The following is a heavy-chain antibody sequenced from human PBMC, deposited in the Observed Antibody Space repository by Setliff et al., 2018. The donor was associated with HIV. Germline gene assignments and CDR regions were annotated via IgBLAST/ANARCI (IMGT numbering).Heavy chain of an antibody. V-gene: IGHV4-4*02. Sequence: PSETLSLTCAVSGGSITTTNWWTWIRQPPGKGLEWIGEIYHSGSSNYNPSLKTRVTISLDKSKNQFSLKLSSVTAADTAVYYCTRGWEPDYYYYYMDVWGKGTTVTVSS. J-gene: IGHJ6*03. CDR1: GGSITTTNW. D-gene: IGHD1-26*01. CDR3: TRGWEPDYYYYYMDV. CDR2: IYHSGSS.